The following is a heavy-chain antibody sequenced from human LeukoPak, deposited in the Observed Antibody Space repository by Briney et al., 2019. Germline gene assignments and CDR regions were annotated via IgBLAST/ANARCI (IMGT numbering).Heavy chain of an antibody. D-gene: IGHD3-22*01. CDR2: IYTGGST. CDR3: ARGTMIHQSVYYYYYMDV. J-gene: IGHJ6*03. Sequence: SETLSLTCTVSGGSISSYYWSWIRQPAGKGLEWIGRIYTGGSTNYNPSLKSRVTMSVDTSKNQFSLKLSSVTAADTAVYYCARGTMIHQSVYYYYYMDVWGKGTTVTVSS. CDR1: GGSISSYY. V-gene: IGHV4-4*07.